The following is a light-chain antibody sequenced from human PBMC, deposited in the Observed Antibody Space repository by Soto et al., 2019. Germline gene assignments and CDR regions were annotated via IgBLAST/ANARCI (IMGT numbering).Light chain of an antibody. J-gene: IGKJ1*01. CDR3: QQYNTYLWT. Sequence: DIQMTQSPSTLSASVGDRVTITCRASQSISGWLAWYQQKPGKAPKLLIYDASNLESGVPSRFSGSGSGTEFTLTISSLRPDDFATYYCQQYNTYLWTFGQGTKVDIK. CDR1: QSISGW. V-gene: IGKV1-5*01. CDR2: DAS.